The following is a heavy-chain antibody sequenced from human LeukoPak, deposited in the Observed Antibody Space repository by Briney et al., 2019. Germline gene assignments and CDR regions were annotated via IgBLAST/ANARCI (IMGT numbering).Heavy chain of an antibody. Sequence: YPGGSLRLSCAASGFTFDDYAMHWVRQAPGKGLEWVSGISWNSGSIGYADSVKGRFTISRDNAKNSLYLQMNSLRAEDTALYYCAKEEIDYDILTGYYRGDAFDIWGQGTMVTVSS. V-gene: IGHV3-9*01. J-gene: IGHJ3*02. CDR1: GFTFDDYA. CDR3: AKEEIDYDILTGYYRGDAFDI. D-gene: IGHD3-9*01. CDR2: ISWNSGSI.